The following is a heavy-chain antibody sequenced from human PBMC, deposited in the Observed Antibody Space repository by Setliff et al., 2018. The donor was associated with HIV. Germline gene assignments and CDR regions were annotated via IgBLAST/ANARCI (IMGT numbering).Heavy chain of an antibody. D-gene: IGHD3-10*01. CDR2: IIPILGIA. CDR3: ARQNRYYYGSGSFHNWFDP. Sequence: ASVKVSCKASGGTFSSYAISWVRQAPGQGLEWMGGIIPILGIANYAQKFQGRVTITADKSTSTAYMELSSLRSEDTAVYYCARQNRYYYGSGSFHNWFDPWGQGTLVTAPQ. CDR1: GGTFSSYA. J-gene: IGHJ5*02. V-gene: IGHV1-69*10.